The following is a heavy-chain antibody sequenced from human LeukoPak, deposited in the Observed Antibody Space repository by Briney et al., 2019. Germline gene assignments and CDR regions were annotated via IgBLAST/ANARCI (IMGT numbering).Heavy chain of an antibody. J-gene: IGHJ4*02. Sequence: SETLSLTCTVSGGSISSYYWSWIRQPPGKGLEWIGYIYYSGSTNYNPSLKSRVTISVDTSKNQFSLKLSSVTAADTAVYHCARGSVGDFWSGYYQYYFDYWGQGTLVTVSS. CDR1: GGSISSYY. CDR2: IYYSGST. V-gene: IGHV4-59*01. CDR3: ARGSVGDFWSGYYQYYFDY. D-gene: IGHD3-3*01.